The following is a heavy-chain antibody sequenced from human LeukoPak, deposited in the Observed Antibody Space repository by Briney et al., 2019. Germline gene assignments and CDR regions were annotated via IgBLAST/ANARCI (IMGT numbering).Heavy chain of an antibody. D-gene: IGHD3-10*01. CDR2: INHSGST. Sequence: PSETLSLTCTVSGGSVSSGSYYWSWIRQPPGKGLEWIGEINHSGSTNYNPSLKSRVTISVDTSKNQFSLKLSSVTAADTAVYYCARAPYYYGSGRIDYWGQGTLVTVSS. J-gene: IGHJ4*02. CDR1: GGSVSSGSYY. V-gene: IGHV4-61*01. CDR3: ARAPYYYGSGRIDY.